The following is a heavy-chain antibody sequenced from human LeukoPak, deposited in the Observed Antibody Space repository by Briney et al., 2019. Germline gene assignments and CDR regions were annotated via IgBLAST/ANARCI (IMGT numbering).Heavy chain of an antibody. Sequence: SETLSLTCTVSGGSISINDYYWIWIRQTPGKALEWMGYIYYSGSTYYNPSLKSRVTISVDTSKNQFSLKLTSVTAADTAVYYCARAAWRGSNSRDAFDIWGQGTVVTVSS. D-gene: IGHD4/OR15-4a*01. CDR3: ARAAWRGSNSRDAFDI. V-gene: IGHV4-30-4*01. CDR2: IYYSGST. CDR1: GGSISINDYY. J-gene: IGHJ3*02.